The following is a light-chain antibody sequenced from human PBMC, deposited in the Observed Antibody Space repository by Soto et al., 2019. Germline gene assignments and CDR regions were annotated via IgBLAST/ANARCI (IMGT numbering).Light chain of an antibody. V-gene: IGKV1-5*03. Sequence: DIQMTQSPSTLSGSVGDRVTITCRASQSISNWLAWYQQKPGKAPKLLIYLASTLVFGVPSRFSGSRSGTEFTLTSSGLQPDDFATYYCRQYNSYPITFGPGTKVDIK. CDR1: QSISNW. CDR3: RQYNSYPIT. CDR2: LAS. J-gene: IGKJ3*01.